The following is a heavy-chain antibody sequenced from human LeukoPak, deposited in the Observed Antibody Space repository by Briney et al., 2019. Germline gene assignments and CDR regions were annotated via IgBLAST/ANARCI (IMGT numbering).Heavy chain of an antibody. D-gene: IGHD3-22*01. CDR3: AREVSEGFDF. Sequence: GGSLRLSCTASGFTFSGYSMNWIRQAPGKGLEWVSSFGTRSTSIYHAGSVKGRFAISRDNAKNSLYLQMNGLRAEDTALYYCAREVSEGFDFWGQGTLVTVSS. CDR2: FGTRSTSI. CDR1: GFTFSGYS. J-gene: IGHJ4*02. V-gene: IGHV3-21*01.